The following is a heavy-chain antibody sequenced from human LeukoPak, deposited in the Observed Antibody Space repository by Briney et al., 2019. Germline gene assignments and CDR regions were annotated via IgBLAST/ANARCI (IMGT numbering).Heavy chain of an antibody. CDR2: ISDNGGGT. J-gene: IGHJ6*02. V-gene: IGHV3-23*01. CDR1: GFTFSTYA. CDR3: AKDLGYCSSTSCYPPYGMDV. D-gene: IGHD2-2*01. Sequence: GGSLRLSCAASGFTFSTYAMSWVRQAPGKGLERVSGISDNGGGTYCADSVKGRFTISRDNSKNTLYLQMNSLRAEDTAVYYCAKDLGYCSSTSCYPPYGMDVWGQGTTVTVSS.